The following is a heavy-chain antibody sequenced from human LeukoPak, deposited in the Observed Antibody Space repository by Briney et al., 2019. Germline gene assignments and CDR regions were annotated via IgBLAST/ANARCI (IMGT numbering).Heavy chain of an antibody. CDR1: GFTFSSYG. D-gene: IGHD5-24*01. Sequence: GGSLRLSCAASGFTFSSYGMHWVRQAPGKGLEWVAVISYDGSNKYYADSVKGRFTISRDNSKNTLYLQMNSLRAEDTAVYYCARAGRDGYNYDFDYWGQGTLVTVSS. CDR3: ARAGRDGYNYDFDY. V-gene: IGHV3-30*03. J-gene: IGHJ4*02. CDR2: ISYDGSNK.